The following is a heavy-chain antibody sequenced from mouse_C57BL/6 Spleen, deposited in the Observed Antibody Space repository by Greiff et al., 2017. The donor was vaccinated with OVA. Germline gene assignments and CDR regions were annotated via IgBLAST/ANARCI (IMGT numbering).Heavy chain of an antibody. J-gene: IGHJ4*01. CDR3: ATHYYGSSYDYAMDY. D-gene: IGHD1-1*01. Sequence: QLQQSGPELVKPGASVKIPCKASGYTFTDYNMDWVKQSHGKSLEWIGDINPNNGGTIYNQKFKGKATLTVDKSSSTAYMELRSLTSEDTAVYYCATHYYGSSYDYAMDYWGQGTSVTVSS. CDR1: GYTFTDYN. V-gene: IGHV1-18*01. CDR2: INPNNGGT.